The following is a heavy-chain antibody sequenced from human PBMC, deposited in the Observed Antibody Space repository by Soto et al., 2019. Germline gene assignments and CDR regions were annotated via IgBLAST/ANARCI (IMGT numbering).Heavy chain of an antibody. D-gene: IGHD4-17*01. CDR1: GYTFTSHD. Sequence: QVQLVQSGAEVKKSGASVKVSCKASGYTFTSHDINWVRQATGQGLEWMGWMNPNSGNTGYAQKFQGIVTMTRNTSISTAYMELSSLRSEDTAVYYCARWDYGVYARFDYWGQGTLVTVSS. CDR3: ARWDYGVYARFDY. J-gene: IGHJ4*02. CDR2: MNPNSGNT. V-gene: IGHV1-8*01.